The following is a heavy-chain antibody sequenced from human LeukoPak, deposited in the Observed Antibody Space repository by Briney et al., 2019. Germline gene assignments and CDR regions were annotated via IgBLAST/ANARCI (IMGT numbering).Heavy chain of an antibody. D-gene: IGHD6-13*01. CDR3: ARGYSSSWYLDY. CDR2: IYYSGST. CDR1: GVSISSYY. J-gene: IGHJ4*02. Sequence: PSETLSLTCTVSGVSISSYYWSWIRQPPGKGLEWIGYIYYSGSTNYNPSLKSRVTISVDTSKNQFSLKLSSVTAADTAVYYCARGYSSSWYLDYWGQGTLVTVSS. V-gene: IGHV4-59*01.